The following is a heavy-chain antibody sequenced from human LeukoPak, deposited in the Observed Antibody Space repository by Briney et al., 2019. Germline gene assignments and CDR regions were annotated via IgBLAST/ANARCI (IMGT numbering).Heavy chain of an antibody. D-gene: IGHD6-13*01. J-gene: IGHJ5*02. CDR1: GGTFSSYA. CDR2: ISAYNGNT. Sequence: ASVKVSCKASGGTFSSYAISWVRQAPGQGLEWMGWISAYNGNTNYAQKLQGRVTMTTDTSTSTAYMELRSPRSDDTAVYYCARDRRYSSSWYQASRFDPWGQGTLVTVSS. CDR3: ARDRRYSSSWYQASRFDP. V-gene: IGHV1-18*01.